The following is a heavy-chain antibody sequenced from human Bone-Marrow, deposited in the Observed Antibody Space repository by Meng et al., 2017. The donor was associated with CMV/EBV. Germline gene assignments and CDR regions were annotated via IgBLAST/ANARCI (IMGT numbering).Heavy chain of an antibody. D-gene: IGHD4-23*01. Sequence: ASVKVSCKASGYTFTSYDINWVRQATGQGLEWMGWMNPNSGNTGYAQKFQGRVTITRNTSISTASMELSSLRSEDTAVYYCARDPDYGGLPTMGLFDPWGQGTLVTVSS. CDR1: GYTFTSYD. CDR2: MNPNSGNT. J-gene: IGHJ5*02. V-gene: IGHV1-8*03. CDR3: ARDPDYGGLPTMGLFDP.